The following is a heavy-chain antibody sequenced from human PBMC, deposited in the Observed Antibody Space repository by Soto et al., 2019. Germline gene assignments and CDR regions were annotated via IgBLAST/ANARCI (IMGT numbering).Heavy chain of an antibody. D-gene: IGHD3-16*01. J-gene: IGHJ4*02. CDR3: ARQAKIGDRSQFYFYS. V-gene: IGHV3-30*04. Sequence: QVQLVESGGDGVQPVRSLRLSCAASGVTFSFYAMHWVRQAPGKGLEWVAVISYNGRNKHYVDSVKGRFTISRDNSQDTQYLQMDSMRPDDTAVYYCARQAKIGDRSQFYFYSWVQGTLVTVSS. CDR1: GVTFSFYA. CDR2: ISYNGRNK.